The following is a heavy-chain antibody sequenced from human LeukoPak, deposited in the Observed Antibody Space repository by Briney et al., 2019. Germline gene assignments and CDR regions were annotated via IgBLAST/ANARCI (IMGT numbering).Heavy chain of an antibody. CDR3: AKGPPYYYGSGSYYYFDY. J-gene: IGHJ4*02. Sequence: GGSLRLSCAASGFTFSHYAMGWVRQAPGKGLEWVSAISGSGGSTYYADSVKGRFTISRDNSKNTLYLQMNSLRAEDTAVYYCAKGPPYYYGSGSYYYFDYWGQGTLVTVSS. D-gene: IGHD3-10*01. V-gene: IGHV3-23*01. CDR1: GFTFSHYA. CDR2: ISGSGGST.